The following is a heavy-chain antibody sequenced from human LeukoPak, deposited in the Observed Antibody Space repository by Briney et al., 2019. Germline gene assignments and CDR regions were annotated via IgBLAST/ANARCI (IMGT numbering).Heavy chain of an antibody. CDR2: IYSGGST. Sequence: GGSLRPSCAASGFTVSSNYMSELRQPPGKGLEWVSVIYSGGSTYYPDSVKGRFTISRDNPKNTLYLQMNSLRPEDTAVYYCARGGDIVDNWFDPWGQGTLVTVSS. CDR1: GFTVSSNY. V-gene: IGHV3-53*01. CDR3: ARGGDIVDNWFDP. J-gene: IGHJ5*02. D-gene: IGHD2-15*01.